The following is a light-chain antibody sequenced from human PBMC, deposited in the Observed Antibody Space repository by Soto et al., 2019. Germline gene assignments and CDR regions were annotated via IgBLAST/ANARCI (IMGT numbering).Light chain of an antibody. CDR3: SSYTSSSPRWV. V-gene: IGLV2-14*01. CDR1: SSDVGGYNY. CDR2: EVS. J-gene: IGLJ3*02. Sequence: QSALTQPASVSGSPGQSITISCTGTSSDVGGYNYVSWYQQHPGKAPKLMIYEVSNRPSGVSNRFSGSKSGNTASLTISGLQAEDEAAYYCSSYTSSSPRWVFGGGTKLTVL.